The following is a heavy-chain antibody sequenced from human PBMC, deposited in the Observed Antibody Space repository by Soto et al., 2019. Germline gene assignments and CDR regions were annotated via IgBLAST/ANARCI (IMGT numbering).Heavy chain of an antibody. V-gene: IGHV3-7*05. J-gene: IGHJ5*02. D-gene: IGHD3-3*02. CDR2: INQDGSEG. Sequence: GGSLRLSCAVSGFSFSDYWMSWVRQAPGKGLEWVADINQDGSEGYSVGSVKGRFTISRDNARNSLYLQMNSLRAEDTAVYFCARHFKGGSFDAWGQGTLVTVSS. CDR1: GFSFSDYW. CDR3: ARHFKGGSFDA.